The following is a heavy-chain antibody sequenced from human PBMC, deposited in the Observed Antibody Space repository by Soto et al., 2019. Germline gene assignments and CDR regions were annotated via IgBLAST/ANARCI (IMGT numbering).Heavy chain of an antibody. CDR2: INAGNGNT. J-gene: IGHJ5*02. Sequence: QVQLVQSGAEVKKPGASVKVSCKASGYTFTSYAMHWVRQAPGQRLEWIGWINAGNGNTKYSQKFQGRVTITRDTSASTAYMELSSLRSEDTAVYYCARDRKVAVAGTLDWFAPWGQGTLVTVSS. CDR3: ARDRKVAVAGTLDWFAP. CDR1: GYTFTSYA. D-gene: IGHD6-19*01. V-gene: IGHV1-3*01.